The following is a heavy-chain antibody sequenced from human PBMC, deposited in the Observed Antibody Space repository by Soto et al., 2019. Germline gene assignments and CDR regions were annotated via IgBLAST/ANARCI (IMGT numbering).Heavy chain of an antibody. V-gene: IGHV1-3*01. CDR2: INAGNSNT. Sequence: ASVKVSCKASGYTFTSYAMHWVRQAPGQRLEWMGWINAGNSNTKYSQKFQGRVSITRDTSASTAYMELSSLRSEETAVYYCARGGPPIDYWGQGTLVNVSS. J-gene: IGHJ4*02. D-gene: IGHD3-10*01. CDR3: ARGGPPIDY. CDR1: GYTFTSYA.